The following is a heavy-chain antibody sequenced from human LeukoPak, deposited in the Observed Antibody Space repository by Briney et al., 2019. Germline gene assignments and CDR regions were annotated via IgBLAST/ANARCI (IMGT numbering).Heavy chain of an antibody. Sequence: SGPTLVKATQTLTLTCTFSGFSLSTSGVGVGWIRQPPGKALEWLALIYWDDDKRYSPSLKSRLTITKDTSKNQVVLTMTNMDPVDTATYYCALQQWLVGAEYFQHWGQGTLVTVSS. V-gene: IGHV2-5*02. CDR2: IYWDDDK. CDR1: GFSLSTSGVG. CDR3: ALQQWLVGAEYFQH. J-gene: IGHJ1*01. D-gene: IGHD6-19*01.